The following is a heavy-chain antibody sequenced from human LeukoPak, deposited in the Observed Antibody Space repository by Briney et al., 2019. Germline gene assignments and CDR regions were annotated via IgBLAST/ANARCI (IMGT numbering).Heavy chain of an antibody. CDR2: IDSGSTI. J-gene: IGHJ4*02. V-gene: IGHV3-69-1*01. D-gene: IGHD5-18*01. Sequence: GGSLRLSFAASGFTFSDYYMIWIRQAPGKGLEWVSYIDSGSTIYYSDSVKGRFTISRDNAKNSLYLQMNSLRAEDTAVYYCLRYNYGYYFDYWGQGTLVTVSS. CDR1: GFTFSDYY. CDR3: LRYNYGYYFDY.